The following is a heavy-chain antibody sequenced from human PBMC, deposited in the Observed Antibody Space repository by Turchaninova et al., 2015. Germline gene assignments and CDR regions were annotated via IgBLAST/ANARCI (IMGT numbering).Heavy chain of an antibody. D-gene: IGHD6-6*01. CDR1: GDSISTYY. CDR3: ARLAVGSSSHY. CDR2: IYNSGST. Sequence: QVQLQESGPGLVKPSETTSLPLPVSGDSISTYYWSWVRQPPGKGLEWIGYIYNSGSTNYNPSLKSRVTISVDTSKNQISLKMSSVTTADTAVYYCARLAVGSSSHYWGRGTLVTVSS. J-gene: IGHJ4*02. V-gene: IGHV4-59*01.